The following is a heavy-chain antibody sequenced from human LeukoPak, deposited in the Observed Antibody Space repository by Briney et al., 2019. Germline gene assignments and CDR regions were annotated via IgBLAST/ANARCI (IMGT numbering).Heavy chain of an antibody. CDR2: ISSRSSYI. CDR1: GFTFSSYN. CDR3: ARAPYYYYGMDV. Sequence: GGSLRLSCAASGFTFSSYNMNWVRQAPGKGLEWVSSISSRSSYINYADSVKGRFTISRDNSKNTLYLQMNSLRAEDTAVYYCARAPYYYYGMDVWGQGTTVTVSS. J-gene: IGHJ6*02. V-gene: IGHV3-21*04.